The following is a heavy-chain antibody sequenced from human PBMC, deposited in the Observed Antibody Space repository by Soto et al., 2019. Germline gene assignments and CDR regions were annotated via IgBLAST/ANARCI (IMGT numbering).Heavy chain of an antibody. CDR2: ISGSGGST. CDR1: GFTFSSYA. J-gene: IGHJ4*02. Sequence: EVQLLESGGGLVQPGGSLRLSCAASGFTFSSYAMSWVRQAPGKGLEWVSAISGSGGSTYYADSVKGRFTISRDNSKNTLYMQMNSLRAEDTAVYYWAKARNYYGSGSYYIPDYWGQGTLVTVSS. V-gene: IGHV3-23*01. CDR3: AKARNYYGSGSYYIPDY. D-gene: IGHD3-10*01.